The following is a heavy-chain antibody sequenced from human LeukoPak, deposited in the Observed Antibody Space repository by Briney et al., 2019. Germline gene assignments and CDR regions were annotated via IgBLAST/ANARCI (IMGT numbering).Heavy chain of an antibody. Sequence: ASVKVSCKASGYTFTGYYMHWVRQAPGQGLEWMGWINPNSGGTNYAQKFQGRVTMTRDTSISTAYMELSRLRSDDTAVYYYARVRGIAAAGLYNWFDPWGQGTLVTVSS. V-gene: IGHV1-2*02. J-gene: IGHJ5*02. CDR2: INPNSGGT. CDR3: ARVRGIAAAGLYNWFDP. D-gene: IGHD6-13*01. CDR1: GYTFTGYY.